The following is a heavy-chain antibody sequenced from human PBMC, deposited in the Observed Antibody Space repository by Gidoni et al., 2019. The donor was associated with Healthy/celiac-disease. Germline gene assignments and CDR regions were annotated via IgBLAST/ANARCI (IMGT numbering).Heavy chain of an antibody. CDR1: GYTFTGYY. V-gene: IGHV1-2*02. J-gene: IGHJ3*02. CDR3: AREGELGTHDAFDI. CDR2: INPNRGGT. D-gene: IGHD7-27*01. Sequence: QVQLVQSGAEVKKPGASVKVSCKASGYTFTGYYMHWVRQAPGQGLEWMGWINPNRGGTNYAQKFQGRVTMTRDTSISTAYMELSRLRSDDTAVYYCAREGELGTHDAFDIWGQGTMVTVSS.